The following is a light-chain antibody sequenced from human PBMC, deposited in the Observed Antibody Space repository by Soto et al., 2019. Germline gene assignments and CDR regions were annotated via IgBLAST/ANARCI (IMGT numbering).Light chain of an antibody. CDR2: GAS. CDR3: QQYGSSSYT. V-gene: IGKV3-20*01. J-gene: IGKJ2*01. CDR1: QSVSSTY. Sequence: EIVLTQSPGTLSLSPGERATLSCRASQSVSSTYLAWYQQNPGQAPRLLIYGASSRATGIPDRFSGSGSGTDFTLTISRLEPEDFAVYFCQQYGSSSYTFGQGTKVDIK.